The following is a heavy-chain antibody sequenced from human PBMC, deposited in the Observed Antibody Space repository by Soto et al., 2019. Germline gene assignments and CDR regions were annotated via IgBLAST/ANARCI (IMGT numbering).Heavy chain of an antibody. CDR2: IYWDEDK. J-gene: IGHJ4*02. Sequence: QITLKESGPTLVKPTQTLTLTCTFSGFSRSTRGVAVGWFRQPPGKALEWLALIYWDEDKWYSPSLKSRLTITDDTSKNQVVPTVTNMDPVDTATYYCAQRQCGYAFYFDSWGQGTLVTVSS. CDR1: GFSRSTRGVA. D-gene: IGHD5-12*01. CDR3: AQRQCGYAFYFDS. V-gene: IGHV2-5*02.